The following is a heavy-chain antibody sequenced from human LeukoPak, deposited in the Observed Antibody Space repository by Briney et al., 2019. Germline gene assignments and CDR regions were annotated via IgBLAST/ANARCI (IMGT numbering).Heavy chain of an antibody. Sequence: GGSLRLSCAASGFTFSSYWMSWVRQAPGKGLEWVANIKQDGSEKYYVDSVKGRFTISRDNAKNSLYLQMNSLRAEDTAVYYCARVSGYYDFWSGYYPYYYYGMDVWGQGTLVTVSS. CDR1: GFTFSSYW. CDR3: ARVSGYYDFWSGYYPYYYYGMDV. J-gene: IGHJ6*02. CDR2: IKQDGSEK. V-gene: IGHV3-7*03. D-gene: IGHD3-3*01.